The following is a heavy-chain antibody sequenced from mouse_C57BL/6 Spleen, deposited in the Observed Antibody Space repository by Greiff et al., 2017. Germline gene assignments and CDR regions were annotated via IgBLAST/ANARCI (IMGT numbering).Heavy chain of an antibody. CDR3: ARSYYSNYPSYFDV. CDR2: INPNNGGT. D-gene: IGHD2-5*01. Sequence: VQLQQSGPELVKPGASVTIPCKASGYTFTDYNMAWVKQSHGKSLEWIGDINPNNGGTIYNQKFKGKATLTVDKSSSTAYMELRSLTSEDTAVYYCARSYYSNYPSYFDVWGTGTTVTVSS. V-gene: IGHV1-18*01. J-gene: IGHJ1*03. CDR1: GYTFTDYN.